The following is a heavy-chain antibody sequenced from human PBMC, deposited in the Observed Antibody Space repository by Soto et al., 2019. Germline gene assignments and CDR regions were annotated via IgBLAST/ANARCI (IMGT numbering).Heavy chain of an antibody. J-gene: IGHJ4*02. CDR3: ARRYGGAVDY. D-gene: IGHD3-10*01. Sequence: ASETLPLTCTVSGGSISSYYWSWIRQPPGKGLEWIGYIYHSGSTNYNPSLKSRVTLSVDTSKNQFSLKLSSVTAADTAVYYCARRYGGAVDYWGQGTLVTVSS. V-gene: IGHV4-59*08. CDR2: IYHSGST. CDR1: GGSISSYY.